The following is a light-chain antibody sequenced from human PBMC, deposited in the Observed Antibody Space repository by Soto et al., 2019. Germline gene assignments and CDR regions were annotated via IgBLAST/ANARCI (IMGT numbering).Light chain of an antibody. V-gene: IGLV2-11*01. CDR3: CSYGSSTTYV. CDR2: DVT. Sequence: QSVLTQPRSVPGSPGQSVTISCTGTTSDVGGYNYVSWYQQHPGKAPKLMIYDVTKRPSGVPDRFSGSKSGNTASLTISGLQAEDEADYYCCSYGSSTTYVFGSGTKLTVL. CDR1: TSDVGGYNY. J-gene: IGLJ1*01.